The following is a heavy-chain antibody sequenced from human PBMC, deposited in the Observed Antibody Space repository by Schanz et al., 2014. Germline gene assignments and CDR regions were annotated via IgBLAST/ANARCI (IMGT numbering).Heavy chain of an antibody. J-gene: IGHJ4*02. Sequence: QVQLVQSGAEVKKPGASVKVSCKASGYTFTSHGISWVRQATGQGLEWMGWMNPNSGNTNYAQKLQGRVTMTADTSTSTAYMELSSLRSEDTAMYYCARDYYDSSGYYYCDYWGQGTLVTVSS. D-gene: IGHD3-22*01. V-gene: IGHV1-18*01. CDR2: MNPNSGNT. CDR1: GYTFTSHG. CDR3: ARDYYDSSGYYYCDY.